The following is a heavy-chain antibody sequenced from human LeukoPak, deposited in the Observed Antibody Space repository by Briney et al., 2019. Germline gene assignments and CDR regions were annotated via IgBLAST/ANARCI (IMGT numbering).Heavy chain of an antibody. Sequence: GGSLRLSCAASGFTFSSYAMSWVRQAPGKGLEWVSAISGSGGSTYYADSVKGRFTISRDNSKNTLYLQMNSLRAEDTAVYYCAKPDQKQGSSYYYYYYMDVWGKGTTVTVSS. J-gene: IGHJ6*03. CDR1: GFTFSSYA. V-gene: IGHV3-23*01. CDR3: AKPDQKQGSSYYYYYYMDV. CDR2: ISGSGGST. D-gene: IGHD6-6*01.